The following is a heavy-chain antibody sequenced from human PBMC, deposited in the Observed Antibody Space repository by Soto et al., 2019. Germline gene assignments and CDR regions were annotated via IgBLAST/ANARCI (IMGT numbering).Heavy chain of an antibody. V-gene: IGHV4-39*01. J-gene: IGHJ4*02. CDR2: IYYSGST. Sequence: SETLSLTCTVSGGSISSSSYYWGWIRQPPGKGLEWIGSIYYSGSTYYNPSLKSRVTISVDTSKNQFSLKLSSVTAADTAVYYCARRRLRWYFDYWGQGTLVTVS. CDR3: ARRRLRWYFDY. D-gene: IGHD4-17*01. CDR1: GGSISSSSYY.